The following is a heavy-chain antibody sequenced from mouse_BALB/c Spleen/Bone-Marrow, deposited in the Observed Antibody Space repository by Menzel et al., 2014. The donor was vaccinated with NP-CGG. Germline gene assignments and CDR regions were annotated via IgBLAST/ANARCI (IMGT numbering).Heavy chain of an antibody. CDR2: IDPANGNT. CDR1: GFSIKDTY. J-gene: IGHJ3*01. V-gene: IGHV14-3*02. CDR3: ARSGGYSNYLAWFAY. Sequence: EVKLMESGAELVKPGASVKLSCTASGFSIKDTYMHWVKQRPEQGLEWIGRIDPANGNTKYDPKFQGKATITADTSSNTAYLQLSSLTSEDTAVYYCARSGGYSNYLAWFAYWGQGTLVTVSA. D-gene: IGHD2-5*01.